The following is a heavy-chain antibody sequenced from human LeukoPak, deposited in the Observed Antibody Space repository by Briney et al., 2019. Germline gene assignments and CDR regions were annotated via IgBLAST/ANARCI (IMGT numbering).Heavy chain of an antibody. V-gene: IGHV3-21*01. CDR2: ISYSSSYI. CDR1: GFSFSSYS. Sequence: PGGSLRLSCAASGFSFSSYSMNWVRQAPGKGLEWVSSISYSSSYIYSADSVKGRFTISRDNAKNSLYLQMNSLRAEDTAVYYCARVLSNYYYMDVWGKGTTVTVSS. D-gene: IGHD6-13*01. CDR3: ARVLSNYYYMDV. J-gene: IGHJ6*03.